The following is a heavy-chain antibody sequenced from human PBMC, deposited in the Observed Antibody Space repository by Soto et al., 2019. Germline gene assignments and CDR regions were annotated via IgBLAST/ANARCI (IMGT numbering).Heavy chain of an antibody. J-gene: IGHJ4*02. Sequence: GASVKVSCKVSGYTLTELSMHWVRQAPGKGLEWMGGFDPEDGETIYAQKFQGRVTMTEDTSTDTAYMELSGLRSDDTAVYYCAILGREGYCIGGSCFDWGQGTLVTVFS. D-gene: IGHD2-15*01. V-gene: IGHV1-24*01. CDR2: FDPEDGET. CDR1: GYTLTELS. CDR3: AILGREGYCIGGSCFD.